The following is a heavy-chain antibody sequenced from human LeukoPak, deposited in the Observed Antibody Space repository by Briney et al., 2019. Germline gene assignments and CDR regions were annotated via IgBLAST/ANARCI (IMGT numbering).Heavy chain of an antibody. J-gene: IGHJ2*01. CDR3: ARDDWYFDL. V-gene: IGHV3-30*04. CDR2: ISYDGGFK. Sequence: GRSLRLSCAASGFTFNRYAMPWVRQAPGKGLESVAVISYDGGFKSHADSVKGRFTISRDNSKNTLYLQMDSLRGDDTAVYYCARDDWYFDLWGRGTLVTVSS. CDR1: GFTFNRYA.